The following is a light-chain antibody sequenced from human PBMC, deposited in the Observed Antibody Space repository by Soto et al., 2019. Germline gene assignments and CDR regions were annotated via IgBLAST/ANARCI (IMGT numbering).Light chain of an antibody. CDR3: QQAISFPRT. V-gene: IGKV1-12*01. CDR2: AAS. CDR1: QAISSW. J-gene: IGKJ4*01. Sequence: DIQMTQSPSSVSASVGDSVTITCRARQAISSWVASYQQKPGKAPKILIYAASSLQSRVPSRFSGSGSVTDFTLTISSLQPEDFATYYCQQAISFPRTVGGGTKVDSK.